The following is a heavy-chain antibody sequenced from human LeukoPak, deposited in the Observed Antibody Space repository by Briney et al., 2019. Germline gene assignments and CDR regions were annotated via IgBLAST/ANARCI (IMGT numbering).Heavy chain of an antibody. V-gene: IGHV4-34*01. D-gene: IGHD6-13*01. J-gene: IGHJ4*02. CDR3: ARHIAGDIAAAEFDY. CDR2: INHSGST. CDR1: GGSFSGYY. Sequence: SETLSLTCAVYGGSFSGYYWSWIRQPPGKGLEWIGEINHSGSTNYNPSLKSRVTISVDTSKNQFSLKLSSVTAADTAVYYCARHIAGDIAAAEFDYWGQGTLVTVSS.